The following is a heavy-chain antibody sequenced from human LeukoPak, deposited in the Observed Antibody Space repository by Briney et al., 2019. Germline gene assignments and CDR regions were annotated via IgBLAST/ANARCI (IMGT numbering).Heavy chain of an antibody. CDR2: IYSGGST. CDR1: GFTVSSNY. Sequence: GGSLRLSCAASGFTVSSNYMSWVRQAPGKGLEWVSVIYSGGSTYYADSVKGRFTISRDNSKNTLYLQMNSLRAEDTAVYYCARDLRGWLLHFGGQGTLVTVSS. CDR3: ARDLRGWLLHF. J-gene: IGHJ4*02. D-gene: IGHD3-22*01. V-gene: IGHV3-66*01.